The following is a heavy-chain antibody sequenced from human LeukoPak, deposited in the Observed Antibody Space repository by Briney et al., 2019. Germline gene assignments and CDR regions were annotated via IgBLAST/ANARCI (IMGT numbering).Heavy chain of an antibody. Sequence: GGSLRLSCAVSGFTFSGYSMNWVRQAPGKGLEWVSYISSGGETIRYADSVRGRFTISRDNAKNSLYLQMNTLRDEDTAVYYCAREYTIFGVIVNYYYYGMDVWGQGTTVTVSS. D-gene: IGHD3-3*01. CDR3: AREYTIFGVIVNYYYYGMDV. CDR2: ISSGGETI. CDR1: GFTFSGYS. J-gene: IGHJ6*02. V-gene: IGHV3-48*02.